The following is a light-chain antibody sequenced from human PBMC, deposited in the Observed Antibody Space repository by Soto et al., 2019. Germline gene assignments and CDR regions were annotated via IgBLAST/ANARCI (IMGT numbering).Light chain of an antibody. CDR3: PHRTSYQYT. CDR2: AAS. J-gene: IGKJ2*01. Sequence: IQVTQSPSSLSASVGDRVTITCRASQDISSYLAWYQQQPGKAPTLLIYAASTLQSGVPRRFSGSGYGTDFTLRIGSVQAADFASYDCPHRTSYQYTFGRGTKLEIK. CDR1: QDISSY. V-gene: IGKV1-9*01.